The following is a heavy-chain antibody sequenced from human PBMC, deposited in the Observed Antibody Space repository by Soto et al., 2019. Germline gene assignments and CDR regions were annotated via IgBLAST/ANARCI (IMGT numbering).Heavy chain of an antibody. J-gene: IGHJ3*01. CDR1: GGSISRSPYS. CDR2: IFYSGNI. CDR3: ARHAAARRADVVAFQV. Sequence: QLHLQESGPGLVKPSETLSLSRIVSGGSISRSPYSWAWLRQPPGQGLEWIGTIFYSGNIYYSASLQSRVSISVDTSKEQFSLKVRSVTAADTAVYYCARHAAARRADVVAFQVWGQGTPVTVSS. V-gene: IGHV4-39*01. D-gene: IGHD5-18*01.